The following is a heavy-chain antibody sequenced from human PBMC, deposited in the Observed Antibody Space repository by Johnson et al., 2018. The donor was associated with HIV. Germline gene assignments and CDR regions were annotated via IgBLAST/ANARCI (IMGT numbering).Heavy chain of an antibody. CDR2: IKQDGSEK. D-gene: IGHD6-13*01. V-gene: IGHV3-7*02. CDR3: ARAPYSSSWYRDAFDI. CDR1: VFTFSSYW. Sequence: VQLVESGGGVVQPGGSLRLSCAASVFTFSSYWMGWVRQAPGKGLEWVANIKQDGSEKYYVDSMKGRFTISRDNAKNSLYLQMNSLRAEATAVYYCARAPYSSSWYRDAFDIWVQGTMVTVSS. J-gene: IGHJ3*02.